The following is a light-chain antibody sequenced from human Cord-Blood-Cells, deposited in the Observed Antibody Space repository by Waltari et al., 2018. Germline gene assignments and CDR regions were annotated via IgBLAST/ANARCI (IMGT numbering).Light chain of an antibody. Sequence: QSALTQPASVSGSPGQSLTISCTGTSSDAGSYNIVSWYQQQPGKSPKLMIYEGSKRPSGVSNRFSGSKSGNTASLTISGLQAEDEADYYCCSYAGSSTYVVFGGGTKLTVL. V-gene: IGLV2-23*01. J-gene: IGLJ2*01. CDR3: CSYAGSSTYVV. CDR1: SSDAGSYNI. CDR2: EGS.